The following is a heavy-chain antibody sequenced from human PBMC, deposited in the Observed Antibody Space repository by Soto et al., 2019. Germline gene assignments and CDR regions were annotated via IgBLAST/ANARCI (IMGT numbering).Heavy chain of an antibody. Sequence: PGGSLRLSCAASGFTFSSYAMSWVRQAPGKGLEWVSVISGSGGSTFYADSVKGRFTISRDNSKNTLYLQMNSLRAEDTALYYCAKVMRSAAGTGDYWGQGTLVTVSS. V-gene: IGHV3-23*01. CDR3: AKVMRSAAGTGDY. CDR2: ISGSGGST. CDR1: GFTFSSYA. D-gene: IGHD6-13*01. J-gene: IGHJ4*02.